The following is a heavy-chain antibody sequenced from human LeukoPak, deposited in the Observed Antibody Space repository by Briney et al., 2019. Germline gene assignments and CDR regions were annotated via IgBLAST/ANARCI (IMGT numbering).Heavy chain of an antibody. J-gene: IGHJ4*02. CDR3: AKAQRHLVVVTAIGY. CDR1: GFTFSSYA. CDR2: ISGSGGST. V-gene: IGHV3-23*01. Sequence: HPGGSLRLSCAASGFTFSSYAMSWVRQAPGQGLEWVSAISGSGGSTYYADSVKGRFTISRDNSKNTLYLQMNSLRAEDTAVYYCAKAQRHLVVVTAIGYWGQGTLVTVSS. D-gene: IGHD2-21*02.